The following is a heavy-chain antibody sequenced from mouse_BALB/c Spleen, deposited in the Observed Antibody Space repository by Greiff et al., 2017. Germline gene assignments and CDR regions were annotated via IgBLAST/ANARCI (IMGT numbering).Heavy chain of an antibody. CDR2: ISYSGST. D-gene: IGHD1-1*01. CDR3: ARNYGSSYWYFDV. Sequence: EVQLQESGPSLVKPSQTLSLTCSVTGDSITSGYWNWIRKFPGNKLEYMGYISYSGSTYYNPSLKSRISITRDTSKNQYYLQLNSVTTEDTATYYCARNYGSSYWYFDVWGAGTTVTVSS. J-gene: IGHJ1*01. CDR1: GDSITSGY. V-gene: IGHV3-8*02.